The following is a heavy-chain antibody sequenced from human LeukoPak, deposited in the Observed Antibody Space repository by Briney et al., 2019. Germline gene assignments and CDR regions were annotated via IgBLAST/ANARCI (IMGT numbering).Heavy chain of an antibody. D-gene: IGHD6-13*01. CDR1: GGSISSGGYY. CDR3: ARVKSYRGSLFIFDY. Sequence: PSQTLSLTCTVSGGSISSGGYYWSWIRQHPGKGLEWIGYIYYSGSTYYNPSLKSRVTISVDTSKNQFSLKLSSVTAADTAVYYCARVKSYRGSLFIFDYWGQGTLVTVSS. CDR2: IYYSGST. V-gene: IGHV4-31*03. J-gene: IGHJ4*02.